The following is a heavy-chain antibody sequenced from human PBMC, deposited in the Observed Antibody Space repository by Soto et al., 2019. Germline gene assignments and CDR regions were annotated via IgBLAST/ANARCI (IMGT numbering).Heavy chain of an antibody. CDR1: GYTFTSYA. D-gene: IGHD3-9*01. J-gene: IGHJ4*02. Sequence: QVQLVQSGAEVKKPGASVKVSCKASGYTFTSYAMHWVRQAPGQRLERMGWINVGNGNTKYSQKFQGRVTITRDTSASTAYMELSSLRSEDTAVYYCARDPKYYDILTGTRNPFVYWGQGTLVTVSS. V-gene: IGHV1-3*01. CDR3: ARDPKYYDILTGTRNPFVY. CDR2: INVGNGNT.